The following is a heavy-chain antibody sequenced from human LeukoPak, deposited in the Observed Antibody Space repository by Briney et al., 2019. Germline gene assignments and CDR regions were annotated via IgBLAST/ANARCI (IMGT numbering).Heavy chain of an antibody. J-gene: IGHJ3*02. CDR2: IYYSGST. CDR1: DGSISSYY. Sequence: PSETLSLTCTVSDGSISSYYWSWIRQPPGKGLEWIGYIYYSGSTNYNPSLKSRVTISVDTSKNQFSLKLSSVTAADTAVYYCARDDTRRDGYNNDAFDIWGQGTMVTVSS. V-gene: IGHV4-59*01. CDR3: ARDDTRRDGYNNDAFDI. D-gene: IGHD5-24*01.